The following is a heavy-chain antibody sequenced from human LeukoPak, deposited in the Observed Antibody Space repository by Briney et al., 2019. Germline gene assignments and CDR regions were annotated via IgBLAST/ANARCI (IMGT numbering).Heavy chain of an antibody. CDR3: ARGIAAAGHPDTTDYYYYYMDV. J-gene: IGHJ6*03. D-gene: IGHD6-13*01. V-gene: IGHV4-59*01. CDR1: GGSISSYY. CDR2: IYYSGST. Sequence: SETLSLTCTVSGGSISSYYWSWIRQPPGRGLEWIGYIYYSGSTNYNPSLKSRVTISVDTSKNQLSLKLSSVTAADTALYYCARGIAAAGHPDTTDYYYYYMDVWGKGTTVTVSS.